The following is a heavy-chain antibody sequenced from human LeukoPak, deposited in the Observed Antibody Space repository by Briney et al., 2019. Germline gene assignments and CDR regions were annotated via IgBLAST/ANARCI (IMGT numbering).Heavy chain of an antibody. D-gene: IGHD3-9*01. CDR3: ATKDDILTGYSFDY. CDR2: FDPEGGET. Sequence: ASVKVSCKVSGYTLTELSMHWVRQAPGKGLEWMGGFDPEGGETIYAQKFQGRVTMTEDTSTDTAYMELSSLRSEDTAVYYCATKDDILTGYSFDYWGQGTLVTVSS. CDR1: GYTLTELS. J-gene: IGHJ4*02. V-gene: IGHV1-24*01.